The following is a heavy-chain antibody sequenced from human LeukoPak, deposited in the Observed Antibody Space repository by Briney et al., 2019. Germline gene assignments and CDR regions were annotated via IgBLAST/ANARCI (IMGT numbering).Heavy chain of an antibody. CDR3: AKPGVTTPAFDY. CDR2: IRYDGSNK. CDR1: GFTFSSYG. Sequence: GSLRLSCAASGFTFSSYGMHWVRQAPGKGLEWVVFIRYDGSNKYYADSVKGRFTISRDNSKNTLYLQMNSLRAEDTAVYYCAKPGVTTPAFDYWGQGTLVTVSS. J-gene: IGHJ4*02. D-gene: IGHD1-14*01. V-gene: IGHV3-30*02.